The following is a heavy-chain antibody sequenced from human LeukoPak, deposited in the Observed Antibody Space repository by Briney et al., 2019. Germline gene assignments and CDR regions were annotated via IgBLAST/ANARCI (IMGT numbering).Heavy chain of an antibody. CDR1: GFTFSSYS. D-gene: IGHD5-18*01. CDR3: ARRHLMGTARHCDY. V-gene: IGHV3-48*01. Sequence: GGSLRLSCAASGFTFSSYSMNWVRQAPGKGLEWVSYISSSSSTIYYADSVKGRFTISRDNAKNSLYLQMNSLRAEDTAVYYCARRHLMGTARHCDYWGQGTLVTVSS. J-gene: IGHJ4*02. CDR2: ISSSSSTI.